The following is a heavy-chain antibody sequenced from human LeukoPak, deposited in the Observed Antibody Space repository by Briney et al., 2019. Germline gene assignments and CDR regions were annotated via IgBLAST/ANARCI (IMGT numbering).Heavy chain of an antibody. CDR2: IKEDGSEK. Sequence: GGSLRLSCAASGFIFSSYWMAWVRQAPGKGLEWVANIKEDGSEKNYVDSVKGRFTISRDNAKNSLYLQMNSLRAEDTAVYYCARDSSGYFHWFDPWGQGTLVTVSS. J-gene: IGHJ5*02. CDR1: GFIFSSYW. V-gene: IGHV3-7*01. CDR3: ARDSSGYFHWFDP. D-gene: IGHD3-22*01.